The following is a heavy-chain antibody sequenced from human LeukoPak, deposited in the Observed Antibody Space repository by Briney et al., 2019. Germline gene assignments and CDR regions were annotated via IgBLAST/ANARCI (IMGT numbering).Heavy chain of an antibody. V-gene: IGHV3-30*18. D-gene: IGHD3-10*01. J-gene: IGHJ4*02. Sequence: AGRSLRLSCAAAGFTFSSYGMHWVRQAPGKGLEWVAVISYDGSNKYYADSVKGRFTISRDNSKNTLYLQMNSLRAEDTAVYYCAKDPGDGSGSLFDYWGQGTLVTVSS. CDR3: AKDPGDGSGSLFDY. CDR1: GFTFSSYG. CDR2: ISYDGSNK.